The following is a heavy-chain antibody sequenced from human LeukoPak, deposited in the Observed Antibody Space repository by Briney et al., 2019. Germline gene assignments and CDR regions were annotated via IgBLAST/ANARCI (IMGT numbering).Heavy chain of an antibody. CDR2: ISYDGSNK. Sequence: PGRSLRLSCAASGFTFSSYGMHWVRQAPGKGLEWVAVISYDGSNKYYADSVKGRFTIPRDNSKNTLYLQMNSLRAEDTAVYYCAKENGDGYNYYFDYWGQGTLVTVSS. CDR3: AKENGDGYNYYFDY. V-gene: IGHV3-30*18. CDR1: GFTFSSYG. D-gene: IGHD5-24*01. J-gene: IGHJ4*02.